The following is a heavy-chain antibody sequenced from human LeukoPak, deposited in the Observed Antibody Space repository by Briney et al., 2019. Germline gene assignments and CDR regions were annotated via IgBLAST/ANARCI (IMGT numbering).Heavy chain of an antibody. Sequence: SETLSHTCAVYGGSFSGYYWSWIRQPPGKGLEWIGEINHSGSTNYNPSLKSRVTISVDTSKNQFSLKLSSVTAADTAVYYCARRDSGAGYRRSHKYYFDYWGQGTLVTVSS. CDR2: INHSGST. CDR1: GGSFSGYY. D-gene: IGHD5-12*01. V-gene: IGHV4-34*01. CDR3: ARRDSGAGYRRSHKYYFDY. J-gene: IGHJ4*02.